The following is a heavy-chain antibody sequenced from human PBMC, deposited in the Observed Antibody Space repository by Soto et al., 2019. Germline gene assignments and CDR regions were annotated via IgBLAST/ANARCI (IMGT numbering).Heavy chain of an antibody. CDR2: ISSSSSYI. Sequence: EVQLVESGGGLVKPGGSLRLSCAASGFTFSSYSMNWVRQAPGKGLEWVSSISSSSSYIYYADSVKGRFTISRDNAKNSLYLQMNSLRAEDTAVYYCARDRVLLWFGELSDYGRDVWGQGTTVTVSS. J-gene: IGHJ6*02. CDR3: ARDRVLLWFGELSDYGRDV. V-gene: IGHV3-21*01. D-gene: IGHD3-10*01. CDR1: GFTFSSYS.